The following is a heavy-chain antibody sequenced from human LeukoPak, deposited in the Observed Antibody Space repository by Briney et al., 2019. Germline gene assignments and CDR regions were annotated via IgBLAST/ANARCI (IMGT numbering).Heavy chain of an antibody. V-gene: IGHV1-46*01. J-gene: IGHJ4*02. CDR3: ARDKVALLWFGESTTVPSGYFDY. Sequence: ASVKVSCKASGYTFTSYYMHWVRQAPGQGLEWMGIINPSGGSTSYAQKFQGRVTMTRDTSTSTVYMELSSLRSEDTAVYYCARDKVALLWFGESTTVPSGYFDYWGQGTLVTVSS. CDR1: GYTFTSYY. D-gene: IGHD3-10*01. CDR2: INPSGGST.